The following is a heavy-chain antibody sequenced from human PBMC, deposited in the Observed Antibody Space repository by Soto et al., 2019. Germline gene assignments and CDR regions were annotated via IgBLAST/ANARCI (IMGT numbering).Heavy chain of an antibody. V-gene: IGHV4-59*01. J-gene: IGHJ6*02. CDR1: GGSISSYY. CDR2: IYYSGST. D-gene: IGHD1-20*01. Sequence: PSETLSLTCTVSGGSISSYYWSWIRQPPGKGLEWIGYIYYSGSTNYNPSLKSRVTISVDTSKNQFSLKLSSVTAADTAVYYFAREGYNWNDPPNGMDVWGQGTTVTVSS. CDR3: AREGYNWNDPPNGMDV.